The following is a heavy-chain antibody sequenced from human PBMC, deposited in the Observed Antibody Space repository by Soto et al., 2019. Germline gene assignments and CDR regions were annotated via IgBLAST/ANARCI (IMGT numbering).Heavy chain of an antibody. CDR3: PRVRIAAPGPGMRELDY. V-gene: IGHV1-69*12. J-gene: IGHJ4*02. CDR1: GGTFSSYA. CDR2: IIPIFGTA. D-gene: IGHD6-13*01. Sequence: QVQLVQSGAEVKKPGSSVKVSCKASGGTFSSYAISWVRQAPGQGLEWMGGIIPIFGTANYAQKFQGKVTLTADESTSTAYMELRSLSSEDTAVYYCPRVRIAAPGPGMRELDYWGQGTLVTVSS.